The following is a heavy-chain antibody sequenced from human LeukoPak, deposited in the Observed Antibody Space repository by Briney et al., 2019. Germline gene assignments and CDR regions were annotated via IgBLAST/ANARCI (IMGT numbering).Heavy chain of an antibody. CDR3: ARDEETVAGLNGFDL. J-gene: IGHJ4*02. D-gene: IGHD6-19*01. V-gene: IGHV3-21*01. CDR2: ITSGGKYI. Sequence: PGGSLRLSCAASEFAFSSYSMNWFRQAPGKGPEWVASITSGGKYIFYADSVRGRFTISRDNAENSLFLHMKSLRADDTGVYFCARDEETVAGLNGFDLWGQGTLVTVSS. CDR1: EFAFSSYS.